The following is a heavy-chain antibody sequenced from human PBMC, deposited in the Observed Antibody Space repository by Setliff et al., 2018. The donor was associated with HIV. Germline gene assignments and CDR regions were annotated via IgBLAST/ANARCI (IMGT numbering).Heavy chain of an antibody. CDR2: IYPDDSKT. D-gene: IGHD3-22*01. J-gene: IGHJ6*02. Sequence: GESLKISCKGSGYRFTSHWIGWVRQMPGKGLEWMGIIYPDDSKTRYSPSFEGQVTISADKSISTAYLQWSSLRAPDSALYYCARGRDSSDYYGSRDYFYAMDVWGQGTTVTVSS. CDR3: ARGRDSSDYYGSRDYFYAMDV. V-gene: IGHV5-51*01. CDR1: GYRFTSHW.